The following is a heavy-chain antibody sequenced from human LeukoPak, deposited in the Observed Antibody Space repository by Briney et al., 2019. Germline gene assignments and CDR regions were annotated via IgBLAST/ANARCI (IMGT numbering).Heavy chain of an antibody. V-gene: IGHV3-23*01. Sequence: GSLRLSCAASGFTFSSYAMSWVRQAPGKGLEWVSAISGSGGSTYYADSVKGRFTISRDNSKNTLYLQMNSLRAEDTAVYYCARDRGGYSGSTPSGYFDYWGQGTLVTVSS. CDR1: GFTFSSYA. CDR2: ISGSGGST. CDR3: ARDRGGYSGSTPSGYFDY. J-gene: IGHJ4*02. D-gene: IGHD1-26*01.